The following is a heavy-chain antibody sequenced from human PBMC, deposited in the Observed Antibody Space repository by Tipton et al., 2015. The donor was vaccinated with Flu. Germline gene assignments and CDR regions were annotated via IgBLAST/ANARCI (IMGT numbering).Heavy chain of an antibody. V-gene: IGHV3-9*01. D-gene: IGHD1-14*01. CDR1: GFTFDDYA. CDR2: ISWNSGSI. CDR3: AKASNWNHSPTNYFDY. Sequence: SLRLSCAASGFTFDDYAMHWVRQAPGKGLEWVSGISWNSGSIGYADSVKGRFTISRDNAKNSLYPQMNSLRAEDTALYYCAKASNWNHSPTNYFDYWGQGTLVTVSS. J-gene: IGHJ4*02.